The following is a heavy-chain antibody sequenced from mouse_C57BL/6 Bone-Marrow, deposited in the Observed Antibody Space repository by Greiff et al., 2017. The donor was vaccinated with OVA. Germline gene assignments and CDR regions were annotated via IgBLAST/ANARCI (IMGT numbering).Heavy chain of an antibody. Sequence: QVQLQQPGAELVRPGSSVKLSCKASGYTFTSYWMHWVKQRPIQGLEWIGNIDPSDSETHYNQKFKDKATLTVDKSSSTAYMQLSSLTSEDSAVYYCARSETHYDYDDFPQAWFAYWGQGTLVTVSA. J-gene: IGHJ3*01. CDR3: ARSETHYDYDDFPQAWFAY. D-gene: IGHD2-4*01. CDR2: IDPSDSET. V-gene: IGHV1-52*01. CDR1: GYTFTSYW.